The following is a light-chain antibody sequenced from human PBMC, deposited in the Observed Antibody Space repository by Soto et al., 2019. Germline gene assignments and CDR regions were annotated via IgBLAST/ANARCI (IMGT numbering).Light chain of an antibody. J-gene: IGLJ2*01. CDR3: SAYTSTTLV. CDR1: SSDVGGYDF. V-gene: IGLV2-14*01. CDR2: EVS. Sequence: QSALTQPASVSGSPGQSITISCTGTSSDVGGYDFVSWYQHHPGKVPKLMIFEVSKRPSGVSNRFSGSKSGNTASLTTSGLQAEDEADYSCSAYTSTTLVFGGGTKLTVL.